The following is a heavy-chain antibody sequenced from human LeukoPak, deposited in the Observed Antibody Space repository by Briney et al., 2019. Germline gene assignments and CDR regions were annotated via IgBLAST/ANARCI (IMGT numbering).Heavy chain of an antibody. D-gene: IGHD6-19*01. CDR2: INHSGST. V-gene: IGHV4-34*01. CDR1: GGSFNGYY. CDR3: ARGRIAVAGTRDYFDY. Sequence: SETLSLTCAVYGGSFNGYYWSWIRQPPGKGLEWIGEINHSGSTNYNPSLKSRVTISVDTSKNQFSLKLSSVTAADTAVYYCARGRIAVAGTRDYFDYWGQGTLVTVSS. J-gene: IGHJ4*02.